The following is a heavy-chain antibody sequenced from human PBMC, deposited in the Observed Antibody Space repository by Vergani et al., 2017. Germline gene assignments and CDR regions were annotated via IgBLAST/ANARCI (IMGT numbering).Heavy chain of an antibody. Sequence: QVQLQESGPGLVKPSQTLSLTCTVSGGSISSGGYYWSWIRQHPGKGLEWIGYIYYSGSTYYNPSLKSRVTISVDTSKNQFSLKLSSVTAADTAVYYCRMLVAATSYYYGMDVWGQGTTVTVSS. CDR1: GGSISSGGYY. D-gene: IGHD2-15*01. CDR2: IYYSGST. J-gene: IGHJ6*02. CDR3: RMLVAATSYYYGMDV. V-gene: IGHV4-31*03.